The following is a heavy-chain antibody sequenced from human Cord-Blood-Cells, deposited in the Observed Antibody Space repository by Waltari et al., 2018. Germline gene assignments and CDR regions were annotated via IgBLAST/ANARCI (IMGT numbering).Heavy chain of an antibody. CDR1: GYTFTGSD. CDR2: SNPNSGGT. Sequence: QVQLVQSGAEVKKPGASVKDSCKASGYTFTGSDMHWGRQAPGQGLEWKGWSNPNSGGTNDEQKFQGRVTMTRDTSISTAYMELSRLRSDDTAVYYCATDSYGYHYWGQGTLVTVSS. CDR3: ATDSYGYHY. V-gene: IGHV1-2*02. D-gene: IGHD5-18*01. J-gene: IGHJ4*02.